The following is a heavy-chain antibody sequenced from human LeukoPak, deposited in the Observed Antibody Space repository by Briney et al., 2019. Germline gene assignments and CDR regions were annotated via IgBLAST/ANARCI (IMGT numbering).Heavy chain of an antibody. J-gene: IGHJ4*02. Sequence: IYSGGSTYYADSVKGRFTISRDNSKNTLYLQMNSLRAEDTAVYYCARERGVRGVIPYYFDYWGQGTLVTVSS. D-gene: IGHD3-10*01. CDR2: IYSGGST. CDR3: ARERGVRGVIPYYFDY. V-gene: IGHV3-66*01.